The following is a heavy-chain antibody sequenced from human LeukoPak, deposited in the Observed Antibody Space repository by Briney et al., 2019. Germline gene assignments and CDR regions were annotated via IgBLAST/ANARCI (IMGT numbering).Heavy chain of an antibody. Sequence: PSETLSLTCTVSGYSISSGYYWAWIRQPPGKGLEWIGSIFHTGSTYHNPSLKSRVTISVDTSKNQFSLKLNSVTAADTAVYYCARDHSSSSEDYWGQGTLVTVSS. J-gene: IGHJ4*02. CDR2: IFHTGST. V-gene: IGHV4-38-2*02. CDR1: GYSISSGYY. CDR3: ARDHSSSSEDY. D-gene: IGHD6-13*01.